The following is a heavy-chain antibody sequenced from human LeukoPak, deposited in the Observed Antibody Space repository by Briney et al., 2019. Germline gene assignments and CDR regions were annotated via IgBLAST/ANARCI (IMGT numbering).Heavy chain of an antibody. Sequence: PGGSLRLSCAASGFTFSSYEMNWVRQAPGKGLEWVSYSSSSGSTIYYADSVKGRFTISRDNAKKSLYLQMNSLRAEDTAVYYCARDAGYCSSTSCYLVYFMDVWGKGTTVTVSS. J-gene: IGHJ6*03. D-gene: IGHD2-2*03. CDR3: ARDAGYCSSTSCYLVYFMDV. CDR1: GFTFSSYE. CDR2: SSSSGSTI. V-gene: IGHV3-48*03.